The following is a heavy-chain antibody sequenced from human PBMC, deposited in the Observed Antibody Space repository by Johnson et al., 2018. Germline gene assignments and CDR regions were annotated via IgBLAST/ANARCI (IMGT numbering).Heavy chain of an antibody. J-gene: IGHJ3*02. CDR3: AKDRVGGTRFSAFDI. CDR2: ISWNSGSI. Sequence: VQLVQSGGGLVQPGRSLRLSCAASGFTFDDYAMHWVRQAPGKGLEWVASISWNSGSIGYADSVKGRFSVSRDNAENSLFLRMNSLRAEDTALYYCAKDRVGGTRFSAFDIWGQGTMVTVSS. D-gene: IGHD1-26*01. V-gene: IGHV3-9*01. CDR1: GFTFDDYA.